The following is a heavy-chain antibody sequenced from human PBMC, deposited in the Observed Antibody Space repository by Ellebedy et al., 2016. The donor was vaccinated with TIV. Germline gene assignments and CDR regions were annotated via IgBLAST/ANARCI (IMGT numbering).Heavy chain of an antibody. CDR3: AREQSPYYDILTDSFDY. CDR2: IWYDGFNK. D-gene: IGHD3-9*01. J-gene: IGHJ4*02. Sequence: GESLKISCAASGFSFSTYGMHWVRQAPGKGLEWVAVIWYDGFNKDYADSVKGRFTISRDNSKSALYLEMNSLRAEDTAVYYCAREQSPYYDILTDSFDYWGQGALVTVSS. V-gene: IGHV3-33*01. CDR1: GFSFSTYG.